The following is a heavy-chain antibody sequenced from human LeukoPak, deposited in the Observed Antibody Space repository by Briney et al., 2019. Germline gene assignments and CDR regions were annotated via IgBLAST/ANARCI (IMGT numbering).Heavy chain of an antibody. V-gene: IGHV3-23*01. CDR2: ISGSGGST. J-gene: IGHJ4*02. Sequence: GGSLRLSCVASGFTFSSYAMSWVRQAPGKGLEWVSAISGSGGSTYYADSVKGRFTISRDNSKNTLYLQMNSLRAEDTAVYYCAKDLWDYGSGSYYIPFDYWGQGTLVTVSS. CDR1: GFTFSSYA. D-gene: IGHD3-10*01. CDR3: AKDLWDYGSGSYYIPFDY.